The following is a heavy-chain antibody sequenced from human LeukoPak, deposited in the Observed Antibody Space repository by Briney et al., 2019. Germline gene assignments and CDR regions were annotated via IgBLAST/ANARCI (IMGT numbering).Heavy chain of an antibody. D-gene: IGHD3-10*01. CDR2: INPNSGGT. J-gene: IGHJ4*02. Sequence: GASVKVSCKASGYTFTSYGISWVRQAPGQGLEWMGRINPNSGGTNYAQKFQGRVTMTRDTSISTAYMELSRLRSDDTAVYYCARGNYYGSADFDYWGQGTLVTVSS. CDR3: ARGNYYGSADFDY. V-gene: IGHV1-2*06. CDR1: GYTFTSYG.